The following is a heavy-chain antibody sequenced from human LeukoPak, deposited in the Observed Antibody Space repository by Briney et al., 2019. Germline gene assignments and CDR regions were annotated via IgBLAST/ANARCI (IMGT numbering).Heavy chain of an antibody. CDR1: GGSFSGYY. CDR2: INHSGST. D-gene: IGHD3-10*01. J-gene: IGHJ5*02. Sequence: PSGTLSLTCAVYGGSFSGYYWSWIRQPPGKGLEWIGEINHSGSTNYNPSLKSRVTISVDTSKNQFSLKLSSVTAADTAVYYCARRKVRGVIIPHKNWFDPWGQGTLVTVSS. V-gene: IGHV4-34*01. CDR3: ARRKVRGVIIPHKNWFDP.